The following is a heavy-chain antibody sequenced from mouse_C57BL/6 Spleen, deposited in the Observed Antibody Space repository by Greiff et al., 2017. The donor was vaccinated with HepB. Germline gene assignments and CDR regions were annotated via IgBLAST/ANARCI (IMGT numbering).Heavy chain of an antibody. V-gene: IGHV1-81*01. D-gene: IGHD2-1*01. CDR2: IYPRSGNT. J-gene: IGHJ3*01. CDR1: GYTFTSYG. CDR3: AKSTMVTTGWFAY. Sequence: VQLQQSGAELARPGASVKLSCKASGYTFTSYGISWVKQRTGQGLEWIGEIYPRSGNTYYNEKFKGKATLTADKSSSTAYMEHRSLTSEDSAVYFCAKSTMVTTGWFAYWGQGTLVTVSA.